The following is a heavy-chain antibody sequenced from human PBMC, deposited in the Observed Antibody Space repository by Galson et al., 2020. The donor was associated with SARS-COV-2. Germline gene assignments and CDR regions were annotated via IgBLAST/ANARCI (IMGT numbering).Heavy chain of an antibody. J-gene: IGHJ4*02. CDR1: GFTFSSYS. V-gene: IGHV3-21*01. CDR2: ISSSSSSI. CDR3: ARGRIISSTCYGDY. Sequence: TGGSLRLSCAASGFTFSSYSMNWVRQAPGKGLEWVSSISSSSSSIYYADSMKGRFTISRDNAKNSLYLQMNRLRAEDTAVYYCARGRIISSTCYGDYWGRGTLVTVSP. D-gene: IGHD2-2*01.